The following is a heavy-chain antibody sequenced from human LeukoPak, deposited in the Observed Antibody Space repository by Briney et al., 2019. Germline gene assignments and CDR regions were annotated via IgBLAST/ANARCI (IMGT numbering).Heavy chain of an antibody. J-gene: IGHJ4*02. Sequence: SQTLSLTCAVSGGSISSGGYSWSWIRQPPGKGLEWIGYIYHSGSTYYNPFLKSRVTISVDRSKNQFSLKLSSVTAADTAVYYCARGVAAAGINFDYWGQGTLVTVSS. CDR1: GGSISSGGYS. CDR3: ARGVAAAGINFDY. CDR2: IYHSGST. D-gene: IGHD6-13*01. V-gene: IGHV4-30-2*01.